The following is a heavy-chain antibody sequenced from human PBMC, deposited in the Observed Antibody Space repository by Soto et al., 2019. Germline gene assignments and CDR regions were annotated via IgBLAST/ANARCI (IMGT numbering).Heavy chain of an antibody. Sequence: EVQLLESGGGLVQPGGSLGLSCAASGFTFSSYAMSWVRQAPGKGLEWVSGIDGSGRNTYYADSVKGRFTISRDNSKNTLSVQMDSLRVEDTAPYYCAKVVGSVCSGGTCYFQAPDYWGQGTLVTVSS. CDR1: GFTFSSYA. D-gene: IGHD2-15*01. CDR2: IDGSGRNT. V-gene: IGHV3-23*01. J-gene: IGHJ4*02. CDR3: AKVVGSVCSGGTCYFQAPDY.